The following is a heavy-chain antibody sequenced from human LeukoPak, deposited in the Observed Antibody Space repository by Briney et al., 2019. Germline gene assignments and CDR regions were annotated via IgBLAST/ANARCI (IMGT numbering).Heavy chain of an antibody. Sequence: PGVSLRLSCAASGFSVSSYVIRWVRPAPGKGLEWVSGISGSGASRYYADAVKGRFTISRDNSKNTLYLQMNSLRAGDTAGYYCAKVAHGGKVTHPVDYWGQGTLVTVSS. CDR1: GFSVSSYV. V-gene: IGHV3-23*01. D-gene: IGHD4-23*01. CDR3: AKVAHGGKVTHPVDY. J-gene: IGHJ4*02. CDR2: ISGSGASR.